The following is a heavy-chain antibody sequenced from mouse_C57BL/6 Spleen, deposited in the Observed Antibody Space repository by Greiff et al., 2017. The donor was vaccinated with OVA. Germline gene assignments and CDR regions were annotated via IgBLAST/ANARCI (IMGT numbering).Heavy chain of an antibody. CDR2: INYDGSST. CDR3: ARERGIYDGYFAMDY. V-gene: IGHV5-16*01. J-gene: IGHJ4*01. CDR1: GFTFSDYY. Sequence: VQLKESEGGLVQPGSSMKLSCTASGFTFSDYYMAWVRQVPEKGLEWVANINYDGSSTYYLDSLKSRFIISRDNAKNILYLQMSSLKSEDTATYYCARERGIYDGYFAMDYWGQGTSVTVSS. D-gene: IGHD2-3*01.